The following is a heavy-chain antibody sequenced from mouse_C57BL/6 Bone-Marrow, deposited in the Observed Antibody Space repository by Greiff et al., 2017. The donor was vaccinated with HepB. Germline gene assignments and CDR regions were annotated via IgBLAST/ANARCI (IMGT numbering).Heavy chain of an antibody. CDR1: GYTFTSYW. Sequence: VQVVESGAELVKPGASVKLSCKASGYTFTSYWMHWVKQRPGQGLEWIGMIHPNSGSTNYNEKFKSKATLTVDKSSSTAYMQLSSLTSEDSAVYYCARGGWLLWYFDVWGTGTTVTVSS. V-gene: IGHV1-64*01. D-gene: IGHD2-3*01. CDR3: ARGGWLLWYFDV. J-gene: IGHJ1*03. CDR2: IHPNSGST.